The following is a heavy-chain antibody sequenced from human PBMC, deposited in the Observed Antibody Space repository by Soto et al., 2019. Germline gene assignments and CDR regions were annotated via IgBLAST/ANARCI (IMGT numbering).Heavy chain of an antibody. J-gene: IGHJ4*02. CDR2: IYYRGST. D-gene: IGHD3-22*01. Sequence: QVQLQESGPGLVKPSQTLSLTCTVSGGSISSGGYYWSWIRQHPGKGLEWIGYIYYRGSTYYNPALKRRVTISVYTSKNQFPLKLSSVTAADTAVYYCAGSSGYYYFDYWGQGTLVTVSS. CDR3: AGSSGYYYFDY. CDR1: GGSISSGGYY. V-gene: IGHV4-31*03.